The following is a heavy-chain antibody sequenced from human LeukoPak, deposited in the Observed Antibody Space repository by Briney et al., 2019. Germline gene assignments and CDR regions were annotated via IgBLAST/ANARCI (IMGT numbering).Heavy chain of an antibody. CDR3: ARDKVSRAAAGISDY. D-gene: IGHD6-13*01. CDR2: INTGNGNT. V-gene: IGHV1-3*04. J-gene: IGHJ4*02. CDR1: GYTFTSYA. Sequence: ASVKVSCKASGYTFTSYALHWVRQAPGQRLEWMGWINTGNGNTNYAQKLQGRVTMTTDTSTSTAYMELRSLRSDDTAVYYCARDKVSRAAAGISDYWGQGTLVTVSS.